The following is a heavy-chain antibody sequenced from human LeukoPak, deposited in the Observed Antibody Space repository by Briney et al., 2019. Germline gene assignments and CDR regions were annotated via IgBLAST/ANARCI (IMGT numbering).Heavy chain of an antibody. V-gene: IGHV3-30-3*01. D-gene: IGHD2-8*02. CDR2: ISYDGSNK. Sequence: GGSLRLSCAASGFTFSSYAMHWVRQAPGKGLEWVAVISYDGSNKYYADSVKGRFTISRDNSKNTLYLQMNSLRAEDTAVYYCARVGDLGTGVFDIWGQGTMVTVSS. J-gene: IGHJ3*02. CDR1: GFTFSSYA. CDR3: ARVGDLGTGVFDI.